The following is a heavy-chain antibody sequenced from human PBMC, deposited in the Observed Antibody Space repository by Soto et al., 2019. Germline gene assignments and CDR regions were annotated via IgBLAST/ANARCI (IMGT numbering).Heavy chain of an antibody. Sequence: PSETLSLTCTVSGGSISSSSYYWGWIRQPPGKGLEWIGSIYYSGSTYYNPSHKSRVTISVDTSKNQFSLKLSSVTAADTAVYYCGRAFSVVVPGKGSGRVQPRGPGTRVTVSS. J-gene: IGHJ4*01. CDR1: GGSISSSSYY. CDR3: GRAFSVVVPGKGSGRVQP. CDR2: IYYSGST. D-gene: IGHD2-2*01. V-gene: IGHV4-39*01.